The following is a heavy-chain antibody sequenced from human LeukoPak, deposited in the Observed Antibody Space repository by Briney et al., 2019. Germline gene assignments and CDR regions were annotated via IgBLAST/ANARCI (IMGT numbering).Heavy chain of an antibody. Sequence: PGGSLRLSCAASGFTFSDYYMSWIRQAPGKGLEWVSYISSSGSTIYYADSVKGRFTISRDNAKNSLYLQMNSLRAEDTAVYYCARDDGNGHYYLNADYWGQGTLVTVSS. V-gene: IGHV3-11*01. CDR1: GFTFSDYY. CDR2: ISSSGSTI. CDR3: ARDDGNGHYYLNADY. D-gene: IGHD3-22*01. J-gene: IGHJ4*02.